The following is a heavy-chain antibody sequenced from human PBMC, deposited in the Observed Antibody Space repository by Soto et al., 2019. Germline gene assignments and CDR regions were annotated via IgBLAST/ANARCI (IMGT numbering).Heavy chain of an antibody. J-gene: IGHJ4*02. CDR1: GFTFSSYA. CDR2: ISGSGGST. V-gene: IGHV3-23*01. D-gene: IGHD4-17*01. Sequence: EVQLLESGGGLVQPGGSLRLSCAASGFTFSSYAMSWVRQAPGKGLEWVSAISGSGGSTYYADSVKGRFTISRDNSKNTLYLQMNSLRAEDTAVYYCAKDKLGPRQDYGDSRGFDYWGQGTLVTVSS. CDR3: AKDKLGPRQDYGDSRGFDY.